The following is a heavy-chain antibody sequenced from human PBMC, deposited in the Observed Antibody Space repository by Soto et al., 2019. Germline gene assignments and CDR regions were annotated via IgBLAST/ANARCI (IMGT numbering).Heavy chain of an antibody. V-gene: IGHV1-69*13. CDR2: IIPIFGTA. D-gene: IGHD4-4*01. CDR3: ARGFDYSNSLPFDP. J-gene: IGHJ5*02. CDR1: GGTFSSYA. Sequence: VASVKVSCKASGGTFSSYAISWVRQAPGQGLEWMGGIIPIFGTANYAQKFQGRVTITADESTSTAYMELSSLRSEDTAVYYCARGFDYSNSLPFDPWGQRTLVTVSS.